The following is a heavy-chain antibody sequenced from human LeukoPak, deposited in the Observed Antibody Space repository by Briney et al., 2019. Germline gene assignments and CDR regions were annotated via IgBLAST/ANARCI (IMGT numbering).Heavy chain of an antibody. CDR2: IKGDGIST. J-gene: IGHJ4*02. V-gene: IGHV3-74*01. CDR3: AKDHYWSIDY. Sequence: GGSLRLSCAASGFDFSSNWMHWVRHAPGQGLVWVSRIKGDGISTNYADSVKGRFTISRDIAKNTLYLQMNSLRAEDTGVCYCAKDHYWSIDYWGRGTLVTVSS. D-gene: IGHD3-3*01. CDR1: GFDFSSNW.